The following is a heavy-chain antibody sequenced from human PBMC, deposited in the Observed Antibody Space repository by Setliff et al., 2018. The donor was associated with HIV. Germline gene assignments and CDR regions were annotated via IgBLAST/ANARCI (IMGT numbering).Heavy chain of an antibody. CDR1: GHTLRNNA. CDR3: ARDVYFTFSGEVIRHYLDV. CDR2: LIPVLGEP. J-gene: IGHJ6*03. Sequence: SVKVSCKASGHTLRNNAIGWVRQAPGQGLEWMGSLIPVLGEPHYAQKFQGRVTITADESTSTVHMELSSLTSEDTAVYYCARDVYFTFSGEVIRHYLDVRGKGTTVTVSS. V-gene: IGHV1-69*11. D-gene: IGHD3-3*01.